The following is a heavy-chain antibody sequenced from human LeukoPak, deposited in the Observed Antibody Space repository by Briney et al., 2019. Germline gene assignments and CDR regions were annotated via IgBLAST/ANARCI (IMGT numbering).Heavy chain of an antibody. CDR1: GFTFSSYA. D-gene: IGHD6-19*01. CDR3: ARGEVAVAGTIY. CDR2: ISYDGSNK. Sequence: PGGSLRLSCAASGFTFSSYAMHWVRQAPGKGLEWVAVISYDGSNKYYADSVKGRFTISRDNSKNTLYLQMNSLRAEDTAVYYCARGEVAVAGTIYWGQGTLVTVSS. J-gene: IGHJ4*02. V-gene: IGHV3-30-3*01.